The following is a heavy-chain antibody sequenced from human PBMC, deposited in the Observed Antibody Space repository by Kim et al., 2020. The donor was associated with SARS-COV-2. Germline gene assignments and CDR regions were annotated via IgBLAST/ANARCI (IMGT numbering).Heavy chain of an antibody. V-gene: IGHV3-30*18. J-gene: IGHJ3*01. CDR3: AKESADFDL. D-gene: IGHD2-15*01. Sequence: LSLTCAASGFTFSSYAMHWVRQAPGKGLEWVAFISYDGGYNYYADSVKGRFTISRDNSKNTLFLQMNSLRAEDTAVYYCAKESADFDLWGQGTMVTVSS. CDR1: GFTFSSYA. CDR2: ISYDGGYN.